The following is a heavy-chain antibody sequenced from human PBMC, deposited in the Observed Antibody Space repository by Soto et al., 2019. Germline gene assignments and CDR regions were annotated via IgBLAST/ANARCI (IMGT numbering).Heavy chain of an antibody. CDR2: IIPIFGTA. V-gene: IGHV1-69*13. Sequence: SVKVSCKASGGTFSSYAISWVRQAPGQGLEWVGGIIPIFGTANYAQKFQGRVTITADESTSTAYMELSSLRSEDTAVYYCARSYCSGGSCYGMDVWGQGTTVTVSS. CDR1: GGTFSSYA. J-gene: IGHJ6*02. CDR3: ARSYCSGGSCYGMDV. D-gene: IGHD2-15*01.